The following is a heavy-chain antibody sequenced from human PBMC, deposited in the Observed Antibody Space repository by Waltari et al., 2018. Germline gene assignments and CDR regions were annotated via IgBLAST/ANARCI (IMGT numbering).Heavy chain of an antibody. Sequence: QLRLDQCGAGLLTPSDTLSLTCAVYGGSFSVYYLSCLLRSPEKGLEWIGEITHTGKTNYNPSLRGRITMSVDKSKNQFSLKMTSVTAADTAVYYCARERKLALGRTGVFDPWSRGTPVTVSS. J-gene: IGHJ5*02. CDR3: ARERKLALGRTGVFDP. V-gene: IGHV4-34*01. CDR1: GGSFSVYY. D-gene: IGHD3-10*01. CDR2: ITHTGKT.